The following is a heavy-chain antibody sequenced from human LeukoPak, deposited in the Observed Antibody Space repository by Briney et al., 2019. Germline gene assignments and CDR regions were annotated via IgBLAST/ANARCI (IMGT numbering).Heavy chain of an antibody. Sequence: PGGSLRLSCAASEFTFSSYAMHWVRQAPGKGLEWVAVITYDGSNKNYADSVKGRFTISRDNSKDTLYLQMNSLRAEDTAMYYCARARTDCGSTSCYGHFDYWGQGTLVTVSS. CDR1: EFTFSSYA. CDR2: ITYDGSNK. D-gene: IGHD2-2*01. CDR3: ARARTDCGSTSCYGHFDY. J-gene: IGHJ4*02. V-gene: IGHV3-30*04.